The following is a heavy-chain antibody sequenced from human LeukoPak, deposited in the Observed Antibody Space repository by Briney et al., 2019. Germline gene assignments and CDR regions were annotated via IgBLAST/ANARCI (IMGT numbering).Heavy chain of an antibody. D-gene: IGHD3-10*01. CDR2: IYYSGST. CDR3: ARDGGGDGSGSYNY. Sequence: PSETLSLTCTVSGGSISSYYWSWIRQPPGKGLEWIGYIYYSGSTYYNPSLKSRVTISVDTSKNQFSLKLSSVTAADTAVYYCARDGGGDGSGSYNYWGQGTLVTVSS. CDR1: GGSISSYY. J-gene: IGHJ4*02. V-gene: IGHV4-30-4*08.